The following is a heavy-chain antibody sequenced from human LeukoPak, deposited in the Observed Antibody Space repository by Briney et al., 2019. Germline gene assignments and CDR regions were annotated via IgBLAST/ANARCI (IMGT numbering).Heavy chain of an antibody. J-gene: IGHJ4*02. D-gene: IGHD6-13*01. CDR3: ARGTSIAAAAPEDY. Sequence: GGSLRLSCAASGFTFSSYWMSWVRQAPGKGLEWVANIKQDGSEKYYVDSVKGRFTISRDNAKNSLYLQMNSLRAEDTAVYYCARGTSIAAAAPEDYWGQGTLVTVSS. CDR2: IKQDGSEK. V-gene: IGHV3-7*01. CDR1: GFTFSSYW.